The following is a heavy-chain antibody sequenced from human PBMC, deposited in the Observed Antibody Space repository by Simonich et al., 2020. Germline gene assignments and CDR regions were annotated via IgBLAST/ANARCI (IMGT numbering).Heavy chain of an antibody. CDR3: ARGALTGDYYYMDV. Sequence: QVQLVQYGAEVKKPGASVKVSCKASGYTFTGDYMHWVRQAPGQGLEWMGWINPNSGGTNFAPKFQGRVTITREPAISTAYMELSRLRADDTAVYYCARGALTGDYYYMDVWGKGTTVTVSS. CDR2: INPNSGGT. V-gene: IGHV1-2*02. D-gene: IGHD7-27*01. J-gene: IGHJ6*03. CDR1: GYTFTGDY.